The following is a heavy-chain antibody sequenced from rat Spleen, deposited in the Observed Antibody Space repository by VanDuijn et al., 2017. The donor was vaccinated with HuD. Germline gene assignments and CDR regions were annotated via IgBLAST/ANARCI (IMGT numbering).Heavy chain of an antibody. Sequence: EVQLQESGPGLVKPSQSLSLTCSVTGYSITSNYWGWIRKFPGNKMEWMGYISYSGSTSYNPSLKSRISITRDTSKNKFLLRLNSVTTEDTATYYCVREGGYNPYVMDAWGQGASVTVSS. CDR3: VREGGYNPYVMDA. CDR1: GYSITSNY. D-gene: IGHD1-9*01. V-gene: IGHV3-1*01. J-gene: IGHJ4*01. CDR2: ISYSGST.